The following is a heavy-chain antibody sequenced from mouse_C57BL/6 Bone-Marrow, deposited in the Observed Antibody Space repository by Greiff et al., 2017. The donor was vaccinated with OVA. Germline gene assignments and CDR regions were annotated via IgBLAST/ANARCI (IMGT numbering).Heavy chain of an antibody. CDR3: ASYYYGSTWFAY. Sequence: VQLQQSGPGLVAPSQSLSITCTVSGFSLTSYGVDWVRQPPGKGLEWLGVIWGGGSTNYTSALMSRLSISKDNSKSQVFLKMTSLQTDDTAMYYCASYYYGSTWFAYWGQGTLVTVSA. CDR2: IWGGGST. CDR1: GFSLTSYG. V-gene: IGHV2-9*01. D-gene: IGHD1-1*01. J-gene: IGHJ3*01.